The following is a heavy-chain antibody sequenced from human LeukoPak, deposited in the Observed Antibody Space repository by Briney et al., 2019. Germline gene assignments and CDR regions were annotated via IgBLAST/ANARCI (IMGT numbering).Heavy chain of an antibody. V-gene: IGHV3-23*01. CDR3: ARGCSSSCFDY. Sequence: GGSLRLSCAASGFTFSSYAMSWVRQAPGKGLEWVSVISGSSVGTYYADSVKGRFTISRDNSKNTLYLQMNSLRAEDTAVYYCARGCSSSCFDYWGQGTLVTVSS. CDR1: GFTFSSYA. D-gene: IGHD6-13*01. J-gene: IGHJ4*02. CDR2: ISGSSVGT.